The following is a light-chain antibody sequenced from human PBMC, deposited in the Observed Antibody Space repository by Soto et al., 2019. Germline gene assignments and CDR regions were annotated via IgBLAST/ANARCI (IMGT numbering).Light chain of an antibody. CDR3: SSYTSSSNLYV. CDR1: SSDVGGYNY. V-gene: IGLV2-14*01. CDR2: DVS. Sequence: QSVLTQPASVSGSPGQSITISCTGTSSDVGGYNYVSWYQQHPGKAPKLMIYDVSNRPSGVSNRFSGSKSGNTASLTISGLQGEDEADYYCSSYTSSSNLYVFGTGTKVTVL. J-gene: IGLJ1*01.